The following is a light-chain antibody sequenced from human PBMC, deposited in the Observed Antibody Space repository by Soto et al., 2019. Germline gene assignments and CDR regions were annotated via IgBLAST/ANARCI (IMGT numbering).Light chain of an antibody. Sequence: QSALTQPRSVSGSPGQSVTISCTGTSSDVGAYIYVSWYQQDPGKAPKLMIYDVSDRPSGVSNRFSGSKSGNTASLTISGLQAEDEADYYCSSFTTSSTWVFGGGPKLTVL. V-gene: IGLV2-14*01. J-gene: IGLJ3*02. CDR3: SSFTTSSTWV. CDR1: SSDVGAYIY. CDR2: DVS.